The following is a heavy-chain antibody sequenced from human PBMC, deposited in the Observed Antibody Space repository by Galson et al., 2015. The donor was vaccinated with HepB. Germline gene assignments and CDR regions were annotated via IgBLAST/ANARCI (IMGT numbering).Heavy chain of an antibody. CDR2: ISYDGSNK. J-gene: IGHJ4*02. V-gene: IGHV3-30*18. D-gene: IGHD3-3*01. Sequence: SLRLSCAASGFTFSSYGMHWVRQAPGKGLEWVAVISYDGSNKYYADSVKGRFTISRDNSKNTLYLQMNSLRAEDTAVYYCAKGVRFLEWLLYGGFDYWGQGTLVTVSS. CDR3: AKGVRFLEWLLYGGFDY. CDR1: GFTFSSYG.